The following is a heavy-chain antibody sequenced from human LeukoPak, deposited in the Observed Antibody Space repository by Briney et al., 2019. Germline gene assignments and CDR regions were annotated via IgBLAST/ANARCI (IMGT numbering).Heavy chain of an antibody. D-gene: IGHD4-17*01. CDR2: INHSGST. CDR3: ARGRRWTVPYFDY. Sequence: SETLSLTCAVYGGSFSGYYWSWIGQPPGKGLEWIGEINHSGSTNYNPSLKSRVTISVDTSKNQFSLKLSSVTAADTAVYYCARGRRWTVPYFDYWGQGTLVTVSS. V-gene: IGHV4-34*01. CDR1: GGSFSGYY. J-gene: IGHJ4*02.